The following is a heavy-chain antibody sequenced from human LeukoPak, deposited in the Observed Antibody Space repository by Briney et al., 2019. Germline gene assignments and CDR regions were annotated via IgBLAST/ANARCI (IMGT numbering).Heavy chain of an antibody. CDR3: AKDWYDSSLLFDY. J-gene: IGHJ4*02. CDR2: IRYDGSNK. V-gene: IGHV3-30*02. CDR1: GFTFSSYG. Sequence: QPGGSLRLSCAASGFTFSSYGMHWVRQAPGKGLEWVAFIRYDGSNKYYADSVKGRFTISRDNSKNTLYLQMNSLRAEDTAVYYCAKDWYDSSLLFDYWGQGTLVTVSS. D-gene: IGHD3-22*01.